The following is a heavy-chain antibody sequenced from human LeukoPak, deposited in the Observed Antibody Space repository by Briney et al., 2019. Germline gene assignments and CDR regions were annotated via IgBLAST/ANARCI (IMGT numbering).Heavy chain of an antibody. CDR2: IYSKTDGGTA. J-gene: IGHJ3*02. CDR1: GFTFTIAW. V-gene: IGHV3-15*05. Sequence: GSLRLSCAASGFTFTIAWMSWVRQAPGKGLEWVGRIYSKTDGGTADYATAVKGRFTISRDDSKKTLYLQMNSLKIEDTAVYYCAKDQGGYGWGAFDIWGQGTMVTVSS. CDR3: AKDQGGYGWGAFDI. D-gene: IGHD5-12*01.